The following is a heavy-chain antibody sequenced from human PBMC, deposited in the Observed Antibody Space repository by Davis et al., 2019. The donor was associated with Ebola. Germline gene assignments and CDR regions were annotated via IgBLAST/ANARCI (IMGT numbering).Heavy chain of an antibody. D-gene: IGHD3-22*01. J-gene: IGHJ6*02. Sequence: PGGSLRLSCAASGFTFSSFSMYWVRQAPGKGLDWVSHVGPSADHISYAASVKGRFIISRDNAKNSLYLQMNSLRDEDTAVYFCARRILSDSRGAMDVWGRGTPVIVSS. CDR1: GFTFSSFS. CDR3: ARRILSDSRGAMDV. V-gene: IGHV3-48*02. CDR2: VGPSADHI.